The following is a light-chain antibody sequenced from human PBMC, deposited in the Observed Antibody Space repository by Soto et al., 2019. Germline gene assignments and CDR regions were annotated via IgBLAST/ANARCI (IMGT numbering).Light chain of an antibody. Sequence: EIVLTQSPGTLSLSPGERATLSCRASQSVSSSFLAWYQQKPGQAPRLLICGASSRATGIPDRFSGSGSGTDFTLTISRLEPEDFAVYYCQQCGSSSWTFGQGTKVEIK. CDR2: GAS. CDR1: QSVSSSF. CDR3: QQCGSSSWT. V-gene: IGKV3-20*01. J-gene: IGKJ1*01.